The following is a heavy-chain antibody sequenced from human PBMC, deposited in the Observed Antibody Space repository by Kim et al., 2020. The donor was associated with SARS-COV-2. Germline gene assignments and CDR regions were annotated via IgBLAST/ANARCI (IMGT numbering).Heavy chain of an antibody. V-gene: IGHV1-2*06. Sequence: ASVKVSCKASGYTFTDYYMHWLRHAPGQGLEWMGQISPDNGGTNYAPKFQGRVTMTRDTSVSTAYMELTRLTSDDTALYYCASRGLRFFDSWGQGTLVTVSS. CDR1: GYTFTDYY. CDR3: ASRGLRFFDS. D-gene: IGHD3-10*01. J-gene: IGHJ4*02. CDR2: ISPDNGGT.